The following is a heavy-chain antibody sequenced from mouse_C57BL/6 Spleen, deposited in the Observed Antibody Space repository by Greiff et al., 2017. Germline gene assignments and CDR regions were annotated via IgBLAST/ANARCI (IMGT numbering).Heavy chain of an antibody. Sequence: EVMLVESGGGLVKPGGSLKLSCAASGFTFSSYAMSWVRQTPEKRLEWVATISDGGSYTYYPDNVKGRFTISRDNAKNNLYLQMSHLKSEDTAMYYCAIYYGNHFDYWGQGTTLTVSS. CDR2: ISDGGSYT. V-gene: IGHV5-4*03. CDR1: GFTFSSYA. J-gene: IGHJ2*01. D-gene: IGHD2-1*01. CDR3: AIYYGNHFDY.